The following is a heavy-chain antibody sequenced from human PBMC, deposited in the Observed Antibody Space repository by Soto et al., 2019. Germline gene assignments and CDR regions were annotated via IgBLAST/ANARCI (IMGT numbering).Heavy chain of an antibody. D-gene: IGHD3-22*01. Sequence: GGSLRLSCAASGFTFSSYGMHWVRQAPGKGLEWVAVIWYDGSNKYYADSVKGRFTISRDNSKNTLYLQMNSLRAEDTAVYYCARDRSKWLLLRDDWGQRTLVTVSS. CDR1: GFTFSSYG. CDR2: IWYDGSNK. J-gene: IGHJ4*02. V-gene: IGHV3-33*01. CDR3: ARDRSKWLLLRDD.